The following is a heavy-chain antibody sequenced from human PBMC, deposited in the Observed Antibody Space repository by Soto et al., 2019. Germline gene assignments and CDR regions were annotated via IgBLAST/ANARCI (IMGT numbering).Heavy chain of an antibody. Sequence: EVQLVESGGGLVKPGGSLRLSCAASGFTFTRYSMNWVRQAPGKGLEWVSSISSTTNYIYCADSMKGRFTVSRDNAKNSVYLEMNSLSAEDTALYYCARESEDLTSNFDYWGQGTLVTVSS. CDR2: ISSTTNYI. CDR1: GFTFTRYS. CDR3: ARESEDLTSNFDY. V-gene: IGHV3-21*01. J-gene: IGHJ4*02.